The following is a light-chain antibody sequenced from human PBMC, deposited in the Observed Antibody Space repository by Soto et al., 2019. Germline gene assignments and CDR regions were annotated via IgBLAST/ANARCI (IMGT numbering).Light chain of an antibody. CDR2: KTS. V-gene: IGKV1-5*03. J-gene: IGKJ1*01. CDR3: HHWTDYSWT. Sequence: DIHMTQSPSTLSASVGDRVTITCRASQSLTMWLSWYQQTPGKATNLLIYKTSSLESGVPSKFSGNGSGTEFTFTISNLQPDVFATYYCHHWTDYSWTFGQWTKVEVK. CDR1: QSLTMW.